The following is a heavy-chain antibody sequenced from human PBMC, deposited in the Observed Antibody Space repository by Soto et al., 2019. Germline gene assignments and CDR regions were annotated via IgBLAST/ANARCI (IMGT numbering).Heavy chain of an antibody. Sequence: PGGSLRLSCAASGFTFHSYGMDWVRQAPGKGLEWISHISSSGTTKFYADSVKGRFTVSRDNAKNSLFLQMNRVRAGDTAIYFCVSEGYNYVDHWGQGILVTVSS. CDR3: VSEGYNYVDH. J-gene: IGHJ4*02. D-gene: IGHD5-12*01. CDR1: GFTFHSYG. V-gene: IGHV3-48*03. CDR2: ISSSGTTK.